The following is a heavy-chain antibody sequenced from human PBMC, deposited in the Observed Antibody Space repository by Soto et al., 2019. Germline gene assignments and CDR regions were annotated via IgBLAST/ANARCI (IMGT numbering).Heavy chain of an antibody. Sequence: GGSLRLSCAASGFTISRYWMHWVRQAPGKGLVWVARINTDGSVTGYADSVKGRFTVSRDNAKNTLYLQMNSLRAEDTAVYFCTRRTPSCSGGSCYPDAFDMWGQGTMVTV. V-gene: IGHV3-74*01. CDR1: GFTISRYW. D-gene: IGHD2-15*01. J-gene: IGHJ3*02. CDR2: INTDGSVT. CDR3: TRRTPSCSGGSCYPDAFDM.